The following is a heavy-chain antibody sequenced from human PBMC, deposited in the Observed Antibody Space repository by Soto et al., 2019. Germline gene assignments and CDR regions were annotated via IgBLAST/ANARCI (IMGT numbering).Heavy chain of an antibody. Sequence: GGSLRLSCAASGFTFSSYAMSWVRQAPGKGLEWVSAISGSGGSTYYADSVKGRFTISRDNSKNTLYLQMNSLRAEDTAVYYCAKDKSCSGGSCFPTWFDPWGQGTLVTVSS. D-gene: IGHD2-15*01. CDR2: ISGSGGST. CDR3: AKDKSCSGGSCFPTWFDP. V-gene: IGHV3-23*01. CDR1: GFTFSSYA. J-gene: IGHJ5*02.